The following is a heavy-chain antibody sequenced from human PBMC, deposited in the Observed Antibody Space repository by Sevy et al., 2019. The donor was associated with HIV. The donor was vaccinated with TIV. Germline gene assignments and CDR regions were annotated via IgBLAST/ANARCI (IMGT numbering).Heavy chain of an antibody. D-gene: IGHD2-15*01. CDR2: ISGSGRYT. CDR1: GFTFSTYA. CDR3: AKGFCSGGSCPRDYYYYGMDV. J-gene: IGHJ6*02. V-gene: IGHV3-23*01. Sequence: GGSLRLSCAASGFTFSTYAMNWVRQAPGKGLEWVSSISGSGRYTYYADSVEGRFTISSDSSKNTLYLQMNSLRAEDTAVYYCAKGFCSGGSCPRDYYYYGMDVWGQGTTVTVSS.